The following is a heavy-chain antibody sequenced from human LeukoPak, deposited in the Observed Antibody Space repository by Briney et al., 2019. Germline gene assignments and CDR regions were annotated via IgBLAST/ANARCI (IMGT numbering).Heavy chain of an antibody. Sequence: AGGSLRLSCAASEFTFSSYWMSWVRQAPGKGLEWVANIKQDGSEKYYVDSVKGRFTISRDNAKNSLYLQMNSLRAEDTAVYYCARFCSGGSCYYAIDYWGQGTLVTVSS. CDR3: ARFCSGGSCYYAIDY. V-gene: IGHV3-7*01. CDR1: EFTFSSYW. D-gene: IGHD2-15*01. J-gene: IGHJ4*02. CDR2: IKQDGSEK.